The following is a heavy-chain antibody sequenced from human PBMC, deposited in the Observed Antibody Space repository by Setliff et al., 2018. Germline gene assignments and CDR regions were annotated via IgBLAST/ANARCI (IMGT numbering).Heavy chain of an antibody. J-gene: IGHJ6*03. CDR1: GGTFSNSA. CDR3: ARGPRGWSSATSRYYFYMDV. V-gene: IGHV1-69*13. Sequence: SVKVSCKAFGGTFSNSAINWVRQAPGQGLEWMGGIIPSRGAAEHAQTFQGKVNITAGGSTSKAYMELTSLRSDDAAVSYCARGPRGWSSATSRYYFYMDVWGKGTTGAVSS. CDR2: IIPSRGAA. D-gene: IGHD6-19*01.